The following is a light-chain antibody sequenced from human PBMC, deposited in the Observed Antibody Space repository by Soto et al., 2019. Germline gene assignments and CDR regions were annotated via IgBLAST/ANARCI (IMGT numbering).Light chain of an antibody. Sequence: QSVLTQPASVSGSPGQSITIPCTGTNSDVGGYNYVSWYQHHPGKAPKLMIYEVFNRPSGVSSRFSGSKSGSTASLTISGLRAEDEADYYCSSYTTTNTLYVFGTGTKV. V-gene: IGLV2-14*01. J-gene: IGLJ1*01. CDR3: SSYTTTNTLYV. CDR2: EVF. CDR1: NSDVGGYNY.